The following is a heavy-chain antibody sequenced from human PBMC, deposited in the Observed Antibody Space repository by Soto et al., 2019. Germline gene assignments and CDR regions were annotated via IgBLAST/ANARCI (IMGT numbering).Heavy chain of an antibody. V-gene: IGHV1-2*02. Sequence: QVQMVQSGAEVKKPGASVKVSCKASGNSFTGYYVHWVRQAPGQGLEWMGWINPKSGGTNYAQKFQGTVTMTWDTSINTAYMELSSMRSVDTAVYLCARDGVVPTMGWGQGTPVTVSS. CDR3: ARDGVVPTMG. CDR2: INPKSGGT. CDR1: GNSFTGYY. J-gene: IGHJ4*02. D-gene: IGHD5-12*01.